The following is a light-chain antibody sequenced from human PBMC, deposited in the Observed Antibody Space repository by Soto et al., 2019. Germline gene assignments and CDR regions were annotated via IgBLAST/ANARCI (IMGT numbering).Light chain of an antibody. Sequence: EIVLSQSPGTLSLSPGERATLSFRASQSVSSSYLAWYQQKPGQAPRLLIYDASNRATGIPARFSGSGSGTDFTLTISSLEPEDFAVYYCKQRSNWPLTFGGGTKVDIK. CDR2: DAS. CDR1: QSVSSSY. J-gene: IGKJ4*01. V-gene: IGKV3D-20*02. CDR3: KQRSNWPLT.